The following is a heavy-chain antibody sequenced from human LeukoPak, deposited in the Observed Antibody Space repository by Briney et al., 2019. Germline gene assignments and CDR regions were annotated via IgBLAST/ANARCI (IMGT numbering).Heavy chain of an antibody. J-gene: IGHJ4*02. V-gene: IGHV4-34*01. Sequence: SQTPSLTCAVYGGSFRGYYWSWIRQPPGKGLEWIGEINHSGSINYNPSLRSRVTISVDTSKNQFSLKLSSVTAADTAVYYCARGSGDTRNFPYFDYWGQGTLVTVSS. CDR2: INHSGSI. CDR1: GGSFRGYY. D-gene: IGHD3-10*01. CDR3: ARGSGDTRNFPYFDY.